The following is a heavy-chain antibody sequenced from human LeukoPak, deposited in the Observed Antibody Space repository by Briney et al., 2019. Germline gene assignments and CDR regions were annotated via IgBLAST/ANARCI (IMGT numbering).Heavy chain of an antibody. CDR1: GFTFSSHE. D-gene: IGHD2-2*01. CDR2: INHSGST. Sequence: GSLRLSCAASGFTFSSHEMNWIRQPPGKGLEWIGEINHSGSTNYNPSLKSRVTISVDTSKNQFSLKLSSVTAADSAVYYCARSDIVVVPAAKRKSRGIFDYWGQGTLVTVSS. J-gene: IGHJ4*02. CDR3: ARSDIVVVPAAKRKSRGIFDY. V-gene: IGHV4-34*01.